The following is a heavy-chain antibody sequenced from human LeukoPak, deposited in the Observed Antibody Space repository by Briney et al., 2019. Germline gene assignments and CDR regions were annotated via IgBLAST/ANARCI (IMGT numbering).Heavy chain of an antibody. D-gene: IGHD5-24*01. CDR2: ISYDGSNK. Sequence: QPGGSLRLSCAASGFTFSSYGMHWVRQAPGKGLEWVAVISYDGSNKYYADSVKGRFTISRDNSKNTLYLQMNSLRAEDTAVYYCAKEPFRGGGYNLDYWGQGTLVTVSS. CDR3: AKEPFRGGGYNLDY. V-gene: IGHV3-30*18. J-gene: IGHJ4*02. CDR1: GFTFSSYG.